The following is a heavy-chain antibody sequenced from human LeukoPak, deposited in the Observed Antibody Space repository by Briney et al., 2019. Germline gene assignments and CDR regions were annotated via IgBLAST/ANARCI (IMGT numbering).Heavy chain of an antibody. Sequence: GGSLRLSCVASGFTFSSNGMHWVRQAPGKGLEWVTFIQYDGSKKYYADSVKGRFTISRDNSKNTLYLEMNSLRAEDTAVYYCARDASGSNNWFDPWGQGTLVTVSS. CDR3: ARDASGSNNWFDP. CDR2: IQYDGSKK. J-gene: IGHJ5*02. CDR1: GFTFSSNG. D-gene: IGHD5-12*01. V-gene: IGHV3-30*02.